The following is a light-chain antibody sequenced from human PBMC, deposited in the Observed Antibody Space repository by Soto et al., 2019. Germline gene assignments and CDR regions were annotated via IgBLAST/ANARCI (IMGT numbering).Light chain of an antibody. CDR2: GAS. Sequence: EIVLTQSPGTLSLSPGERATLSCRASQSVSSTYLAWYQQKPGQAPRLLIFGASNRATGIPDRFSGSGSGTDFTLSISSPEPEDFALYYCQHYGSSPPWTFGQGTKVEVK. CDR3: QHYGSSPPWT. CDR1: QSVSSTY. V-gene: IGKV3-20*01. J-gene: IGKJ1*01.